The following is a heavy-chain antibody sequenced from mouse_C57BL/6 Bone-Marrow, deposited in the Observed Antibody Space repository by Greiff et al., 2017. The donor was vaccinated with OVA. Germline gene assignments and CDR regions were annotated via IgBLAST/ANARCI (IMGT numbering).Heavy chain of an antibody. CDR1: GYTFTSYG. V-gene: IGHV1-81*01. CDR3: ARDYYCSSSLFAY. D-gene: IGHD1-1*01. Sequence: QVQLQQSGAALARPGASVKLSCKASGYTFTSYGISWVKQRTGQGLEWIGEIYPRSGNTYYNEKFKGKATLTADISSSTAYMELRSLTSEYSAVYVLARDYYCSSSLFAYWGQGTLVTVTA. J-gene: IGHJ3*01. CDR2: IYPRSGNT.